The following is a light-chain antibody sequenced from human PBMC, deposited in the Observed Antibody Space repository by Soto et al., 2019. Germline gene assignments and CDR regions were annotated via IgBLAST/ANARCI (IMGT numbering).Light chain of an antibody. CDR3: QKYNSFPWK. CDR1: QNIKNW. V-gene: IGKV1-5*01. J-gene: IGKJ1*01. Sequence: DIQVTQSPSTLSASVVDRVPLTCRSSQNIKNWLALYQQRPGQAPKLLISEGSSLERGVPSTFSGTASGTEFTLTISSLQPDDFATYYCQKYNSFPWKFGQGTKVDIK. CDR2: EGS.